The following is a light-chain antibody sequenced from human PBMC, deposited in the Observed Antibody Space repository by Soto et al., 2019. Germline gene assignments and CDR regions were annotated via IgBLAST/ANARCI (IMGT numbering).Light chain of an antibody. CDR3: QQYGSSPIT. V-gene: IGKV3-20*01. J-gene: IGKJ5*01. CDR1: QSVSSSY. CDR2: GAS. Sequence: EIVLTQSPGTLSLSPGERATLSCRASQSVSSSYLAWYQQKPGQAPRLLIYGASSRAIDIPDKFSGSGSGTDFTLTISRLDPEDFAVYYCQQYGSSPITFGQGTRLDIK.